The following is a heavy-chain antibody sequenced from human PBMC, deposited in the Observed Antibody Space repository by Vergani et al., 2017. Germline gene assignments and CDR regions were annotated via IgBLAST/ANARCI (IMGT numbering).Heavy chain of an antibody. D-gene: IGHD2-2*01. J-gene: IGHJ5*02. CDR3: AGGGYXSSKRCYRAYWFDP. CDR2: IIPIFGTA. CDR1: GGTFSSYV. Sequence: QVQLVQSGAEVKKPGPSVKVSCKASGGTFSSYVISWVRQAPGQGLEWMGRIIPIFGTANYAKKFQGRVTITADESTSTAYMELSSLRAEDTAVYYCAGGGYXSSKRCYRAYWFDPWDQGTLVTVSS. V-gene: IGHV1-69*13.